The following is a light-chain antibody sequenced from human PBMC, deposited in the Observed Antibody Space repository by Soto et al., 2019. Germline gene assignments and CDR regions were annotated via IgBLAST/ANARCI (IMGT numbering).Light chain of an antibody. V-gene: IGKV1-39*01. Sequence: DIQMTQSPSSLTASVGDRVTITCRASQSSSTYLNWYQQKPGKVPKLLMFAASSLQSGVPSRFSGSGSGTEFTLTISSLQPEDFATYYCQQSDSTPYTFGQGTKLEIK. CDR2: AAS. CDR1: QSSSTY. CDR3: QQSDSTPYT. J-gene: IGKJ2*01.